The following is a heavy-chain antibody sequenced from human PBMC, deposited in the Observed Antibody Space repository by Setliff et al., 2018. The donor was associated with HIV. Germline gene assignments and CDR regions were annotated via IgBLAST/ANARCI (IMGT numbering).Heavy chain of an antibody. CDR2: IYYSGST. CDR3: ARGRGYSYGYFDY. D-gene: IGHD5-18*01. V-gene: IGHV4-39*07. CDR1: GGSISSSSYY. Sequence: PSETLSLTCTVSGGSISSSSYYWGWIRQPPGKGLEWIGSIYYSGSTYYNPSLKSRVTISVDTSKNQFSLKLTSMTAADTAVYYCARGRGYSYGYFDYWGQGTLVTVS. J-gene: IGHJ4*02.